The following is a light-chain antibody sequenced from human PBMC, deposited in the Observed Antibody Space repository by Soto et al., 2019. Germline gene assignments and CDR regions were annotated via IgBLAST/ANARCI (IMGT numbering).Light chain of an antibody. V-gene: IGLV2-8*01. CDR3: SSFTGSNNYIV. CDR1: KSDIGDDNY. CDR2: EVT. J-gene: IGLJ3*02. Sequence: QSVLTQPPSASGFPGQSVTISCTGPKSDIGDDNYVSWYHRQPGRAPKLIIYEVTERPSGVPGRFSGSKSGDTASLTVTGLQAEDEGEYYCSSFTGSNNYIVFGGGTKVTVL.